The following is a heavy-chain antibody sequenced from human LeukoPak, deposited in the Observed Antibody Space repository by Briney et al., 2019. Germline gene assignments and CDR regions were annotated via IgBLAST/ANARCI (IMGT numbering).Heavy chain of an antibody. Sequence: PGGSLRLSCAASGFTFSSYAMSWVRQAPGKGLEWVSTISGSGASTYYADSVKGRFTISRDNSKNTLYLQMNSLRVEDTAVYYCAKQPGSVVDSSGSLSRHWGQGTLVTVSS. V-gene: IGHV3-23*01. D-gene: IGHD3-22*01. J-gene: IGHJ4*02. CDR1: GFTFSSYA. CDR2: ISGSGAST. CDR3: AKQPGSVVDSSGSLSRH.